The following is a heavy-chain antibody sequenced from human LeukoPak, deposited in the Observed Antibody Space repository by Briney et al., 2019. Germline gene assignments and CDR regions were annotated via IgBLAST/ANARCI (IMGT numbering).Heavy chain of an antibody. CDR3: ARGLARYCSSTSCYDEGMAYFDY. J-gene: IGHJ4*02. Sequence: PSETLSLTCAVYGGSFSGYYWSWIRQPPGKGLEWIGEINHSGSTNYNPSLKSRVTISVDTSKNQFSLKLSSVTAADTAVYYCARGLARYCSSTSCYDEGMAYFDYRGQGTLVTVSS. CDR2: INHSGST. V-gene: IGHV4-34*01. CDR1: GGSFSGYY. D-gene: IGHD2-2*01.